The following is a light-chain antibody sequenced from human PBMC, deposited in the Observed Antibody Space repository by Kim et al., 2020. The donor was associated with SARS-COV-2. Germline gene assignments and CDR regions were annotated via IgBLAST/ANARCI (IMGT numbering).Light chain of an antibody. J-gene: IGLJ3*02. Sequence: QSALTQPASVSGSPGQSITMSCTGTSSDVGGYHFVSWYQQHPGKVPKLIIYDVSHRPSGISNRFSGSKSGNTASLTISGLQAEDEADYYCASYTSSSTLGVFGGGTQLTVL. CDR1: SSDVGGYHF. V-gene: IGLV2-14*03. CDR2: DVS. CDR3: ASYTSSSTLGV.